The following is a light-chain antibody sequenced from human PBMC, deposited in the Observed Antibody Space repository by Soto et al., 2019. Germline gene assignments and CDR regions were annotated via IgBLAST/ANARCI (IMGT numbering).Light chain of an antibody. CDR3: QQTYSTPRT. Sequence: DIQMTQSPSSLSASVGDRVTITCRTSQTISSYLNWYQQKPGKAPKPLIYAASSLQSGVPSRFSGSGSGTDFTLTISSLQPEDLVIYFCQQTYSTPRTFGQGTKVEIK. CDR1: QTISSY. V-gene: IGKV1-39*01. J-gene: IGKJ1*01. CDR2: AAS.